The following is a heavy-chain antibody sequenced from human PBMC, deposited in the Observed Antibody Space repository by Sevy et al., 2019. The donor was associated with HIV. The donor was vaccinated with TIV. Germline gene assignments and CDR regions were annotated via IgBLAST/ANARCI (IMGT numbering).Heavy chain of an antibody. CDR3: AKGLGMVQGALLSEDL. D-gene: IGHD3-10*01. Sequence: GGALRLSCAASGFTFRRYGMHWVRQAPGKGLEWVAFIRYDGTTKYYADSVKGRFTISRDNSKNTLYLQMNSLRHEDTSVYYCAKGLGMVQGALLSEDLWGQGTMVTVSS. V-gene: IGHV3-30*02. J-gene: IGHJ3*01. CDR1: GFTFRRYG. CDR2: IRYDGTTK.